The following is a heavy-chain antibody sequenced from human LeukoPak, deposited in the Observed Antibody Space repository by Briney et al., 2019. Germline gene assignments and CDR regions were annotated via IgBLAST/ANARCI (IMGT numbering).Heavy chain of an antibody. CDR2: FDPEDGET. CDR3: ATVVDYYGSGSSNWFDP. D-gene: IGHD3-10*01. J-gene: IGHJ5*02. CDR1: GYTLTELS. Sequence: ASVKVSCKVSGYTLTELSMHWVRQAPGKGLEWMGGFDPEDGETIYAQKFQGRVTMTEDTSTGTAYMELSSLRSEDTAVYYCATVVDYYGSGSSNWFDPWGQGTLVTVSS. V-gene: IGHV1-24*01.